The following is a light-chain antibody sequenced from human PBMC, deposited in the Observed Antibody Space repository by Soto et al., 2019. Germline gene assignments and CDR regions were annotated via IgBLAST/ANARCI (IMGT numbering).Light chain of an antibody. CDR2: DAS. CDR3: QQRSNWPSIT. V-gene: IGKV3-11*01. CDR1: QSVSSY. Sequence: EIVLTQSPATLSLSPGERATFSCRASQSVSSYLAWYQQKPGQAPRLLIYDASNRATGIPARFSGSGSGTDFTLTISSLEPEDFAVYYCQQRSNWPSITFGQGTRLEIK. J-gene: IGKJ5*01.